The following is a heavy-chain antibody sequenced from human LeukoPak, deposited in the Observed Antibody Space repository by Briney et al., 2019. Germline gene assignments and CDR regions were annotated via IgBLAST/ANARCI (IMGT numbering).Heavy chain of an antibody. D-gene: IGHD2-2*02. CDR3: ARARYCSSTSCYRALFDY. CDR1: RYTFTDYY. Sequence: ASVKVSCKASRYTFTDYYMHWVRQAPGQGLEWMGWINPNSGGTNYAQKFQGRVTMTRDTSISTAYMELSRLRSDDTAVYYCARARYCSSTSCYRALFDYWGQGTLVTVSS. V-gene: IGHV1-2*02. CDR2: INPNSGGT. J-gene: IGHJ4*02.